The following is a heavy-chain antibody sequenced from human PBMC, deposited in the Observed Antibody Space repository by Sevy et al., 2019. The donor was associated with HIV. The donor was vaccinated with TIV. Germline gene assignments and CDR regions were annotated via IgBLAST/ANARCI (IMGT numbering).Heavy chain of an antibody. CDR2: ISYDGSSK. CDR3: AILGVDCVSTNCYRMRSLSFDF. V-gene: IGHV3-30-3*01. Sequence: GGYLRLSCAASGFTFSSFAMHWVRQAPGKGLEWVAVISYDGSSKYYPDSVKGRFTISRDNAKNTLYLQMNRLRPEDTAVYFCAILGVDCVSTNCYRMRSLSFDFWGHGTLVTVSS. D-gene: IGHD2-2*02. CDR1: GFTFSSFA. J-gene: IGHJ4*01.